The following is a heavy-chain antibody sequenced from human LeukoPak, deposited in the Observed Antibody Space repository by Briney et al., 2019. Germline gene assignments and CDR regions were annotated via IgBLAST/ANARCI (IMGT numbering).Heavy chain of an antibody. CDR3: ARARITMVRGVTPNWFDP. J-gene: IGHJ5*02. V-gene: IGHV1-2*02. D-gene: IGHD3-10*01. CDR2: INPNSGGT. Sequence: ASVKVSCKASGYTFTGYYMHWVRQAPGQGLEWMGWINPNSGGTNYAQKFQGRVTMTRDTSISTAYMELSRPRSDDTAVYYCARARITMVRGVTPNWFDPWGQGTLVTVSS. CDR1: GYTFTGYY.